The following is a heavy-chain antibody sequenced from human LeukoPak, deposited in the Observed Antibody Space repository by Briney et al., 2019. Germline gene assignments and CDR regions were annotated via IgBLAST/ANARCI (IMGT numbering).Heavy chain of an antibody. CDR3: ASIPISSRYYFDY. D-gene: IGHD2-2*02. Sequence: SETLSLTCTVCGGSISSSSYYWGWIRQPPGKGLEWIGSIYYSGSTYYNPSLKSRATLSVDTSKNQFSLKLSSVTAADTAVYYCASIPISSRYYFDYWGQGTLVTVSS. CDR1: GGSISSSSYY. CDR2: IYYSGST. V-gene: IGHV4-39*01. J-gene: IGHJ4*02.